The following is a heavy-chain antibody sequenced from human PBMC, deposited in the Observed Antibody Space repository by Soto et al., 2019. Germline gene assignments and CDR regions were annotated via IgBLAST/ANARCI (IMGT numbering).Heavy chain of an antibody. J-gene: IGHJ4*02. CDR3: ARGPTPYTAMVTFTLDY. D-gene: IGHD5-18*01. CDR2: INPNSGGT. V-gene: IGHV1-2*04. CDR1: GYTFTGYY. Sequence: QVPLVQSGAEVKKPGASVKVSCKASGYTFTGYYMHWVRQAPGQGLEWMGWINPNSGGTNYAQKFRGWVTMTRDTSISTAYMELSRLRSDDTAVYYCARGPTPYTAMVTFTLDYWGQGTLVTVSS.